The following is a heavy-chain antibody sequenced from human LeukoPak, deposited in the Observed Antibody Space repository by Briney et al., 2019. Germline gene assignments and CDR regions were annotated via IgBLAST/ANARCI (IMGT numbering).Heavy chain of an antibody. Sequence: SVKVSCKPSGGTFSSDVTSSGRQAPGQGLEWVGGLIPVFVLANYAQKFQGRVTITTHESTSTDYMELSRMRSEDTAVYYCARGYCSSTSCYKAFYYYYYMDVWGKGTRVTV. CDR1: GGTFSSDV. J-gene: IGHJ6*03. CDR3: ARGYCSSTSCYKAFYYYYYMDV. CDR2: LIPVFVLA. V-gene: IGHV1-69*05. D-gene: IGHD2-2*02.